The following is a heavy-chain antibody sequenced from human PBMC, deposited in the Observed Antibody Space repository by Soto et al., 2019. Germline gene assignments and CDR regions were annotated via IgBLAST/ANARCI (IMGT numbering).Heavy chain of an antibody. CDR2: ISSGGGSI. V-gene: IGHV3-48*02. CDR3: ARDFWDY. Sequence: EVQLVESGGGLVQPGGSLRLSCAASGFTFTAYSMNWVRQAPGKGLGWVSYISSGGGSIYYADSVKGRFTISRDDAKNSLYLQMNSLRDEDTAVYYCARDFWDYWGQGTVVTVSS. CDR1: GFTFTAYS. D-gene: IGHD3-3*01. J-gene: IGHJ4*02.